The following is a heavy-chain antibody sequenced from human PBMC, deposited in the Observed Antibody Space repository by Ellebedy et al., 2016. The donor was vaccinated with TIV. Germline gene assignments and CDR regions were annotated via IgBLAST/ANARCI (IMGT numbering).Heavy chain of an antibody. D-gene: IGHD3-22*01. CDR3: ARYLDGSGNDDAFDI. CDR1: RFTFSSYW. Sequence: GGSLRLSCAASRFTFSSYWMIWVRQAPGKGLEWVANINQDGGERYYVDSVKGRFTISRDNARNSLYLQMNSLRGEDTAVYYCARYLDGSGNDDAFDIWGQGTMVTVSS. CDR2: INQDGGER. V-gene: IGHV3-7*04. J-gene: IGHJ3*02.